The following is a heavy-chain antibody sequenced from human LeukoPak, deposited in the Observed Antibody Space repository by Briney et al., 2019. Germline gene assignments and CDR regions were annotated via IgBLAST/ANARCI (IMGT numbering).Heavy chain of an antibody. D-gene: IGHD3-16*01. CDR2: IYYSGST. Sequence: NPSETLSLTCTVSGGSISSYYWSWIRQPPGKGLEWIGYIYYSGSTNYNPSLKSRVTISVDTSKNQFSLKLSSVTAADTAVYYCARGRMGGDPWDYWGQGTLVTVSS. V-gene: IGHV4-59*01. CDR3: ARGRMGGDPWDY. CDR1: GGSISSYY. J-gene: IGHJ4*02.